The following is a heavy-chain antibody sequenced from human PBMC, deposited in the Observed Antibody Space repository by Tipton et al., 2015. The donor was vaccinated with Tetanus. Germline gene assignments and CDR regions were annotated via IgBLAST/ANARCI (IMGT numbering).Heavy chain of an antibody. V-gene: IGHV3-9*01. CDR3: AKDMSHDSSGYYTN. J-gene: IGHJ4*02. Sequence: SLRLSCAASGFTFDDYAMHWVRQAPGKGLEWVSGISWNSGSIGYADSVKGRFTISRDNAKNSLYLQMNSLRAEDTALYYCAKDMSHDSSGYYTNWGQGTLVTVSS. CDR2: ISWNSGSI. CDR1: GFTFDDYA. D-gene: IGHD3-22*01.